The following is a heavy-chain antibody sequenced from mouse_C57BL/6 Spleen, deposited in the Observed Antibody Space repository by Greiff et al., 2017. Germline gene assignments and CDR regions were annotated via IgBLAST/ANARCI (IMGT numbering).Heavy chain of an antibody. D-gene: IGHD2-3*01. V-gene: IGHV1-47*01. CDR1: GYTFTTYP. CDR3: ARRGDGYYGFAY. Sequence: VQGVESGAELVKPGASVKMSCKASGYTFTTYPIEWMKQNHGKSLEWIGNFHPYNDDTKYNEKFKGKATLTVEKSSSTVYLELSRLTSDDSAVYYCARRGDGYYGFAYWGQGTLVTVSA. CDR2: FHPYNDDT. J-gene: IGHJ3*01.